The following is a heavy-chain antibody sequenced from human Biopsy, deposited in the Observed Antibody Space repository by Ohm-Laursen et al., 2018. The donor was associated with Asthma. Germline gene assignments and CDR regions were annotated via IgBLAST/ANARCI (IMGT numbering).Heavy chain of an antibody. CDR3: ARAVDYSHYYGIDV. D-gene: IGHD3-10*01. CDR1: GYTFNSAG. J-gene: IGHJ6*02. V-gene: IGHV1-18*01. Sequence: GASVKGSCKTSGYTFNSAGITWVQQAPGQGLEWMGWISVYNGNAKVAQKLQDRVTMITDTSTSTAYMELRSLRSDDTAVYFCARAVDYSHYYGIDVWGQGTTVTVS. CDR2: ISVYNGNA.